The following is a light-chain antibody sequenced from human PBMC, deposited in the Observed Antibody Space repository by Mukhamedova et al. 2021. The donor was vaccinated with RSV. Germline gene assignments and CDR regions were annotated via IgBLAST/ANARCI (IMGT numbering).Light chain of an antibody. CDR3: LQYDDLPL. V-gene: IGKV1-33*01. Sequence: WYQRRVHGKAPKLLIYDASKLGTGVPSRFSGSGSGTDFTFTIGGLQPEDIATYYCLQYDDLPLFGGGTKVEIK. J-gene: IGKJ4*01. CDR2: DAS.